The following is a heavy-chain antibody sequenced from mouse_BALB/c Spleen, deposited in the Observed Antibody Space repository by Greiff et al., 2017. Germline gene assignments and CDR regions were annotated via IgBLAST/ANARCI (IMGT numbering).Heavy chain of an antibody. CDR3: AIEDY. V-gene: IGHV1-87*01. J-gene: IGHJ2*01. CDR2: IYPGDGDT. Sequence: QVQLKESGAELARPGASVKLSCKASGYTFTSYWMQWVKQRPGQGLEWIGAIYPGDGDTRYTQKFKGKATLTADKSSSTAYMQLSSLASEDSAVYYCAIEDYWGQGTTLTVSS. CDR1: GYTFTSYW.